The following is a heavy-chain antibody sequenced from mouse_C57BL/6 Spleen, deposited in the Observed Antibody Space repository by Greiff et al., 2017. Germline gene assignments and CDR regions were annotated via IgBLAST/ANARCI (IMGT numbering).Heavy chain of an antibody. CDR1: GYTFTDYY. CDR3: ARYDYGSSLNWYFDV. J-gene: IGHJ1*03. D-gene: IGHD1-1*01. Sequence: VQLQQSGPVLVKPGASVKMSCKASGYTFTDYYMNWVKQSHGKSLEWIGVINPYNGGTSYNQKFKGKATLTVDKSSSTAYMELNSLTSEDSAVYYCARYDYGSSLNWYFDVWGTGTTVTVSS. V-gene: IGHV1-19*01. CDR2: INPYNGGT.